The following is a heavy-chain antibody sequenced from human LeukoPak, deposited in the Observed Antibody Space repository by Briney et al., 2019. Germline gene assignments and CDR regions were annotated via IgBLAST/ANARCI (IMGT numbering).Heavy chain of an antibody. CDR2: ISYDGSNK. CDR3: ARDMAAGSFDY. Sequence: GRSLRLSWAASGFTFSSYAMHWVRQAPGKGLEWVAVISYDGSNKYYADSVKGRFTISRDNSKNTLYLQMNSLRAEDTAVYYCARDMAAGSFDYWGQGTLVTVSS. J-gene: IGHJ4*02. V-gene: IGHV3-30-3*01. CDR1: GFTFSSYA. D-gene: IGHD6-13*01.